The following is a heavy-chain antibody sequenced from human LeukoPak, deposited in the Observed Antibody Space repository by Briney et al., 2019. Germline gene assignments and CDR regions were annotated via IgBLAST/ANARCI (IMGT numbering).Heavy chain of an antibody. Sequence: GASVKVSCKTSGYTFTSYGIRWVRQAPGQGLEWMGLISAYNGYTNQAQMVQGRVTMTTDTSTSTAFMELRSLRSDDTAVYYCARAPNLIGGATGRDASDIWGQGTMVTVSS. V-gene: IGHV1-18*01. CDR2: ISAYNGYT. D-gene: IGHD1-26*01. CDR1: GYTFTSYG. J-gene: IGHJ3*02. CDR3: ARAPNLIGGATGRDASDI.